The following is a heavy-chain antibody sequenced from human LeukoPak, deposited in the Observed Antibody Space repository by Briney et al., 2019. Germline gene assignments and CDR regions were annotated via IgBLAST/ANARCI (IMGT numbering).Heavy chain of an antibody. D-gene: IGHD5-24*01. CDR2: ISGSGGST. Sequence: PGGSLRLSCAAPGFTFRTYAMSWVRQAPGEGLEWVSAISGSGGSTYYADSVKGRFTISRDNSKNTLYLQMNSLRAEDTAVYYCAKDQVATTILGDWGQGTLVTVSS. V-gene: IGHV3-23*01. J-gene: IGHJ4*02. CDR3: AKDQVATTILGD. CDR1: GFTFRTYA.